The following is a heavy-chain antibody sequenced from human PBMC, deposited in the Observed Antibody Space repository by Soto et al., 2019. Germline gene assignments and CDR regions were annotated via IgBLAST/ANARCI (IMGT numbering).Heavy chain of an antibody. CDR3: ARDPHEFWNSYCFGP. V-gene: IGHV1-18*01. D-gene: IGHD3-3*01. CDR1: GYPFDTYG. Sequence: GASVKVSCKASGYPFDTYGINWVRQAPGQRPEWTGWISAYNGQTDYAQNFQGRVTMATDTSTNTAYMELRNLRSDDTAVYYCARDPHEFWNSYCFGPWGPGTLVTVSS. J-gene: IGHJ5*02. CDR2: ISAYNGQT.